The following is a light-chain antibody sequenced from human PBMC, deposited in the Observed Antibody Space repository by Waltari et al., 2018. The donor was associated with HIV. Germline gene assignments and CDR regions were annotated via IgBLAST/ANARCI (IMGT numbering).Light chain of an antibody. Sequence: QSVLTQPPSASGTPGQRVTISCSGSSSNIGSKYVYCFQQVPGTAPKLLIYRNDQRASGVPDRFSGSKSGTSASLAISGLRSEDEADYYCAVWDDSLSGWVFGGGTKLTVL. CDR3: AVWDDSLSGWV. CDR1: SSNIGSKY. CDR2: RND. J-gene: IGLJ3*02. V-gene: IGLV1-47*01.